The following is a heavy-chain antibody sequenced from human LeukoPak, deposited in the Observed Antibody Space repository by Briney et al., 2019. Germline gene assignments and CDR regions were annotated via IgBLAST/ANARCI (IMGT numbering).Heavy chain of an antibody. CDR1: GFTFSSYW. D-gene: IGHD6-19*01. J-gene: IGHJ5*02. V-gene: IGHV3-7*01. Sequence: GGSLRLSCAASGFTFSSYWMSWVRQAPGNGLESVANIKEDGSEKNYVDSVKVRFTISRDNAKNSLYLQMNSLRAEDTAVYYCAKAVAARWLDPWGQGTLVIVSS. CDR3: AKAVAARWLDP. CDR2: IKEDGSEK.